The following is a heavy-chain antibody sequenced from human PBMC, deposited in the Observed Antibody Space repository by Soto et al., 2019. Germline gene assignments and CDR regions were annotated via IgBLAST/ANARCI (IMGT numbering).Heavy chain of an antibody. Sequence: ASVKVSCKASGYTFSNYDINGVRQATGQGLEWMGWLNPNTDKTGSAQKFQGRVTMTRNTSLSTAYLELSGLRSDDAAVYYCARGIKGLPPSAFDIWGQGTRVTV. V-gene: IGHV1-8*01. CDR2: LNPNTDKT. J-gene: IGHJ3*02. CDR1: GYTFSNYD. CDR3: ARGIKGLPPSAFDI. D-gene: IGHD5-12*01.